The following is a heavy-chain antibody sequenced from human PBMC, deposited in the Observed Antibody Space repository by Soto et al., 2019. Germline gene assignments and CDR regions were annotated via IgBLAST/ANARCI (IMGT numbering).Heavy chain of an antibody. CDR2: IKQDGSEK. CDR1: GFTFSSYW. V-gene: IGHV3-7*01. CDR3: ARDPNIVATMGSIYYYYGMDV. J-gene: IGHJ6*02. Sequence: EVQLVESGGGLVQPGGSLRLSCAASGFTFSSYWMSWVRQAPGKGLEWVANIKQDGSEKYYVDSVKGRFTISRDNAKNSLYLQMNSLRAEATAVYYCARDPNIVATMGSIYYYYGMDVWGQGTTVTVSS. D-gene: IGHD5-12*01.